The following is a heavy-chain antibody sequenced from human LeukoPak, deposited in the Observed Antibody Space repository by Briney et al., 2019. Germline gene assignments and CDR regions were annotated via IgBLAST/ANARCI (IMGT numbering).Heavy chain of an antibody. CDR1: GGSISSYY. V-gene: IGHV4-59*01. D-gene: IGHD3-10*01. Sequence: SETLSLTCTVSGGSISSYYWSWIRQPPGKGLEWIGYIYYSGSTNYNPSLKSRVTISVDMSNYQFSLKLSSVTAADTAVYYCARLSSGSYMDVWGKGTTVTVSS. CDR2: IYYSGST. J-gene: IGHJ6*03. CDR3: ARLSSGSYMDV.